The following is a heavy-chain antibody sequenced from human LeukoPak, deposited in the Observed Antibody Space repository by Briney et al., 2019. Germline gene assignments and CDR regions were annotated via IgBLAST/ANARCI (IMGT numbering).Heavy chain of an antibody. Sequence: PGGSLRLSFAASGFTVSSNYMSWVRQAPGKGLEWVSYISSSSSTIYYADSVKGRFTISRDNAKNSLHLQMNSLRAEDTAVYYCAGNRILTGYYLFDYWGQGTLVTVSS. CDR2: ISSSSSTI. D-gene: IGHD3-9*01. V-gene: IGHV3-48*04. CDR3: AGNRILTGYYLFDY. CDR1: GFTVSSNY. J-gene: IGHJ4*02.